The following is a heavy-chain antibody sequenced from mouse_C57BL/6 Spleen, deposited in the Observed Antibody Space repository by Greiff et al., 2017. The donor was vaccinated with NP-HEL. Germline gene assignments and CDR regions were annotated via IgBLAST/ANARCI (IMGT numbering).Heavy chain of an antibody. CDR3: ARSDPFDY. V-gene: IGHV1-26*01. Sequence: EVQLQQSGPELVKPGASVKISCKASGYTFTDYYMNWVKQSHGKSLEWIGDINPNNGGTSYNQKFKGKATLTVDKSSSTAYMELRSLTSEDSAVYYCARSDPFDYWGQGTTLTVSS. J-gene: IGHJ2*01. CDR2: INPNNGGT. CDR1: GYTFTDYY.